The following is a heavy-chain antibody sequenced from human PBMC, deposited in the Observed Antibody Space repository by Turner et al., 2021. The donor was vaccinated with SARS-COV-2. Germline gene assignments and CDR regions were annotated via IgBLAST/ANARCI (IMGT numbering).Heavy chain of an antibody. CDR2: IYYSGST. J-gene: IGHJ6*02. CDR1: GGSISRSSYY. D-gene: IGHD3-22*01. V-gene: IGHV4-39*01. Sequence: QLQLQESGPGLVKPSETLSLTCTVSGGSISRSSYYWGWIRQPPGKGLEWIGSIYYSGSTYYNPSLKSRVTISVDTSKNQFSLKLSSVTAADTAVYYCAGEEVVFRASHTLYYYGMDVWGQGTTVTVSS. CDR3: AGEEVVFRASHTLYYYGMDV.